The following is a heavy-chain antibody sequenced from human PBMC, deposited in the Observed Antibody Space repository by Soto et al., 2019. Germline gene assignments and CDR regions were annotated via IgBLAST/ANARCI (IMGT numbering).Heavy chain of an antibody. CDR1: GGTFSSYA. J-gene: IGHJ3*02. Sequence: AVKASCKACGGTFSSYAISWVRQAPGQGLEWMGGIIPIFGTANYAQKFQGRVTITADESTSTAYMELSSLRSEDTAVYYCARDLRWVFERCGQGTIVTRSS. D-gene: IGHD1-26*01. CDR2: IIPIFGTA. CDR3: ARDLRWVFER. V-gene: IGHV1-69*13.